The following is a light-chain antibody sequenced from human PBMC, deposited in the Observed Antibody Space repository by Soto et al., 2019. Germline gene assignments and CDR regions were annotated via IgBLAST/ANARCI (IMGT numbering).Light chain of an antibody. CDR3: QQRSNWSIT. CDR2: GIS. Sequence: EMVMTQSPAILSVSPGESATLSCRASQSVNSNYLAWYQQHPGQPPRLLIYGISTRATGIPARFSGSGSGTEFSLTISSLQSEDFAVYYCQQRSNWSITFGQGTRLEIK. J-gene: IGKJ5*01. V-gene: IGKV3-15*01. CDR1: QSVNSN.